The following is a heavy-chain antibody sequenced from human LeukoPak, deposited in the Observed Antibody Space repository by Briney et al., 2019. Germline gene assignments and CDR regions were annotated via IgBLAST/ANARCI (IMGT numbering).Heavy chain of an antibody. V-gene: IGHV3-30*18. CDR1: GFTFSSYG. J-gene: IGHJ4*02. CDR2: ISYDGSNK. D-gene: IGHD6-13*01. Sequence: GGSLRLSCAASGFTFSSYGMHWVRQAPGKGLEWVAVISYDGSNKYYADSVKGRFTISRDNYKNTLYLQMNSLRAEDTAVYYCAKGQSSPHGNGYWGQGTLVTVSS. CDR3: AKGQSSPHGNGY.